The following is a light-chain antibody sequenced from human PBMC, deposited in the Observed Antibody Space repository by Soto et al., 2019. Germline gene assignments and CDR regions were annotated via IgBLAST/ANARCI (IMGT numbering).Light chain of an antibody. CDR3: ETWDSNTHGV. CDR1: SGHSSYI. J-gene: IGLJ3*02. Sequence: QLVLTQSSSASASLGSSVKLTCTLNSGHSSYIIAWHQQQPGKAPRYLMKLEGSGSYNKGSGVPDRFSGSSSGADRYLTIXXXXXXXEXXYXCETWDSNTHGVFGGGTKLTVL. CDR2: LEGSGSY. V-gene: IGLV4-60*02.